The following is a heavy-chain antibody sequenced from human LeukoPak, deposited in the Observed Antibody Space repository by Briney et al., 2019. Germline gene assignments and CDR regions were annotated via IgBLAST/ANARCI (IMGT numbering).Heavy chain of an antibody. CDR1: GWSFSGYY. CDR2: IDQSGTT. D-gene: IGHD3-10*01. Sequence: PSETLSLTCAVYGWSFSGYYWSWIRQPPGKGLEWIGEIDQSGTTNYNPSLKSRVTISIDTSKKQFSLTLTSMTAADTAVYYCARVPHYYFGYGYFDTWGQGTRVTVSS. V-gene: IGHV4-34*01. CDR3: ARVPHYYFGYGYFDT. J-gene: IGHJ4*02.